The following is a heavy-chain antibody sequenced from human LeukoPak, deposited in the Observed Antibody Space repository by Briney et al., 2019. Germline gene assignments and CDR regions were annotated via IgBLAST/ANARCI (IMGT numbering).Heavy chain of an antibody. V-gene: IGHV3-48*01. CDR3: ARDMGSSSWHALEF. J-gene: IGHJ4*02. Sequence: GGSLSLSCAASGFTFTTSSTHWVRQPPGEGLEWVSYIAIGSASTQYANSVKGRFTISRDDAKNSLTLQMNSLRAEDTAVYYCARDMGSSSWHALEFWGQGTLVTVSS. CDR2: IAIGSAST. CDR1: GFTFTTSS. D-gene: IGHD6-6*01.